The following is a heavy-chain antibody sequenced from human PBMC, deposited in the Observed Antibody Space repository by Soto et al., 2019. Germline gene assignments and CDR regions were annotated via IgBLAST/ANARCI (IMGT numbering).Heavy chain of an antibody. Sequence: LRLSCAASGFTFSSYAMHWVRQAPGKGLEWVAVISYDGSNKYYADSVKGRFTISRDNSKNTLYLQMNSLRAEDTAVYYCARDWVGDCSGGSCYGGVFDYWGQGTLVTVSS. D-gene: IGHD2-15*01. V-gene: IGHV3-30-3*01. CDR1: GFTFSSYA. CDR3: ARDWVGDCSGGSCYGGVFDY. CDR2: ISYDGSNK. J-gene: IGHJ4*02.